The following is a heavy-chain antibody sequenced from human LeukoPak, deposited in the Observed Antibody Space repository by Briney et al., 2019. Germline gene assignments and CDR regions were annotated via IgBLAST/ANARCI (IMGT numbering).Heavy chain of an antibody. CDR2: FSDTDGSE. Sequence: GGSLTLSCAASGFTVSSYRMTWVPQAPGNGLEGFSAFSDTDGSEQYADAVKRRFPISRDTSKSSLYLHMNSLRDEDTAVYYCEKARIAAAGTGAFDVWGQGTMVTVSS. V-gene: IGHV3-23*01. D-gene: IGHD6-13*01. J-gene: IGHJ3*01. CDR1: GFTVSSYR. CDR3: EKARIAAAGTGAFDV.